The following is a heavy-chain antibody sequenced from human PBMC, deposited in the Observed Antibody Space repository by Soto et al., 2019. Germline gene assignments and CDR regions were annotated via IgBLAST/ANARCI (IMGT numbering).Heavy chain of an antibody. CDR1: GGSISSGGYY. Sequence: SETLSLTCTVSGGSISSGGYYWSWIRQHPGKGLEWIGYIYYSGSTYYNPSLKSRVTISVDTSKNQFSLKLSSVTAADTAVYYCARFPVPAAIEYYYYYGMDVWGQGTTVTVSS. CDR2: IYYSGST. V-gene: IGHV4-31*03. CDR3: ARFPVPAAIEYYYYYGMDV. J-gene: IGHJ6*02. D-gene: IGHD2-2*02.